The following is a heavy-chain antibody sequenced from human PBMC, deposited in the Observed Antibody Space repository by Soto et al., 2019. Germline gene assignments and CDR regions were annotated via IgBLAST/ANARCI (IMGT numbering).Heavy chain of an antibody. Sequence: QVQLVQSGAEVKKPGSSVKVSCKASGGTFNSYAISWVRQAPGQGLEWMGGIIPMFGTADYAQKFQGRVTITADESTSTAYMELSGLRSEDTAVYYCARMDTLVGPFDYWGQGTLVTVSS. CDR2: IIPMFGTA. CDR1: GGTFNSYA. D-gene: IGHD5-18*01. J-gene: IGHJ4*02. V-gene: IGHV1-69*01. CDR3: ARMDTLVGPFDY.